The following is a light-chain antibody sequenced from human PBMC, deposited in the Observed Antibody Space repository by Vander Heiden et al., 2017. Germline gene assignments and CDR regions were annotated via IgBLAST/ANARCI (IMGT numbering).Light chain of an antibody. Sequence: EMVMTQSPSTLSVSPGERATLSCRASQSVSSNLAWYQQKPGQAPRLLIYGASTRATGIPARFSGSGSGTEFALTISSLQSEDFALYYCHQYNSWPRTFGPGTKVEIK. J-gene: IGKJ1*01. CDR2: GAS. CDR1: QSVSSN. V-gene: IGKV3-15*01. CDR3: HQYNSWPRT.